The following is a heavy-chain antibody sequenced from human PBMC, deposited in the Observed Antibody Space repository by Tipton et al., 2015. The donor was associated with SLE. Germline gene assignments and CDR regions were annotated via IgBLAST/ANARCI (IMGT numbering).Heavy chain of an antibody. J-gene: IGHJ4*02. CDR1: GFTFSSYP. V-gene: IGHV3-21*01. D-gene: IGHD2/OR15-2a*01. CDR3: ARGNFQHQGY. CDR2: ISTTSSFI. Sequence: SLRLSCAASGFTFSSYPMNWVRQAPGKGLEWVSSISTTSSFIYYANSVKGRFTISRDNAKNSLYLQMNSLRAEDTAVYYCARGNFQHQGYWGQGTLVTVSS.